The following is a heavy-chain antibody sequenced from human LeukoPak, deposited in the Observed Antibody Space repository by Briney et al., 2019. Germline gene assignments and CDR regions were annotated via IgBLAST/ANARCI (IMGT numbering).Heavy chain of an antibody. J-gene: IGHJ4*02. CDR3: AKGVSYDFWSGYYGLDY. V-gene: IGHV3-23*01. D-gene: IGHD3-3*01. CDR1: GFTFSSYA. CDR2: ISGSGGST. Sequence: PGGSLRLSCAASGFTFSSYAMSWVRQAPGKGLEWVSAISGSGGSTYYADSVKGRFTISRDNSKNTLYLQMNSLRAEDTAVYYCAKGVSYDFWSGYYGLDYWGQRTLVTVSS.